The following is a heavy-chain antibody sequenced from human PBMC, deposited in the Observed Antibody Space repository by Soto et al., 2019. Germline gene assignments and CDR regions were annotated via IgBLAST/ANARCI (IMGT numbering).Heavy chain of an antibody. J-gene: IGHJ4*02. V-gene: IGHV3-74*01. CDR1: GFTFSSNW. D-gene: IGHD2-2*01. CDR3: TAQPKC. Sequence: YLVESGGGLVRPGGSLKLSCVASGFTFSSNWMHWVRQIPGKVLVWVERINEDGRTINYADSVRGRFTISRDTAKNTVYLQMNNLRAEDTAVYDCTAQPKCWGQGLPVTVSS. CDR2: INEDGRTI.